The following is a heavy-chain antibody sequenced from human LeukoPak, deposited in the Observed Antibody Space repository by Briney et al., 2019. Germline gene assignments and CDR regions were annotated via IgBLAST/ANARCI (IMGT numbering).Heavy chain of an antibody. CDR1: GGSVSSGSYY. J-gene: IGHJ5*02. Sequence: PSETLSLTCTVSGGSVSSGSYYWSWIRQPPGKGLEWIGYIYYSGSTNYNPSPKSRVTISVDTSKNQFSLKLSSVTAADTAVYYCARQYSDWFDPWGQGTLVTVSS. D-gene: IGHD2-21*01. V-gene: IGHV4-61*01. CDR3: ARQYSDWFDP. CDR2: IYYSGST.